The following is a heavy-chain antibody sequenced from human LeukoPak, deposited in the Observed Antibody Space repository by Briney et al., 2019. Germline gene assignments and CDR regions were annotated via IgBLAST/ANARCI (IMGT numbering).Heavy chain of an antibody. D-gene: IGHD1-26*01. CDR1: GFTFSSHW. CDR2: ITNDGSGT. CDR3: ASVPVGADPVDY. V-gene: IGHV3-74*01. Sequence: GGSLRLSCAASGFTFSSHWMHWVRQAPGKGLVWVSRITNDGSGTTYADSVKGRFTISRDNAKNTLYLQMNSLRAEDTAVYYCASVPVGADPVDYWGQGTLVTVSS. J-gene: IGHJ4*02.